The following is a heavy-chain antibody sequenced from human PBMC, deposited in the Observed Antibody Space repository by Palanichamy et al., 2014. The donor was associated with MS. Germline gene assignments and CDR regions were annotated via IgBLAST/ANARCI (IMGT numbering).Heavy chain of an antibody. D-gene: IGHD4-17*01. Sequence: QVRLVESGGGVVQPGRSLRLSCAASGFTFSRYSMHWVRQAPGKGLEWVAVITQDANYKYYATSVKGRFSISRDNFKKTLYLEMSSLRTDDTAVYYCTRETLRDYVDSGPIWGLGTLVTVSS. CDR1: GFTFSRYS. CDR3: TRETLRDYVDSGPI. J-gene: IGHJ4*02. CDR2: ITQDANYK. V-gene: IGHV3-30-3*01.